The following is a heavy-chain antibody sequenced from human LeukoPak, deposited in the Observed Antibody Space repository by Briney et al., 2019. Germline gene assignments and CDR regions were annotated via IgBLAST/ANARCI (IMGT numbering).Heavy chain of an antibody. J-gene: IGHJ4*02. CDR1: GFTVNSNY. D-gene: IGHD3-22*01. CDR2: IYSGGST. V-gene: IGHV3-66*02. Sequence: GGSLRLSCAASGFTVNSNYMTWVRQAPGKGLEWVSVIYSGGSTYYADSVRGRFTISRDNSKNTLYLQMNTLRAEDTAVYYCARGSQWLLDWGQGTLVTVSS. CDR3: ARGSQWLLD.